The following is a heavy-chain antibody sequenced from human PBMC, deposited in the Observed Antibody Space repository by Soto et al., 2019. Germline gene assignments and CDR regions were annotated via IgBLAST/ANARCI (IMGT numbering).Heavy chain of an antibody. J-gene: IGHJ6*02. Sequence: QVQLVQSGAEVKKPGSSVKVSCKASGGTFSSYTISWVRQAPGQGLEWMGRIIPILGIANYAQKVQGRVTNTADKPTSTAYMGLSSPGSEDTAVYYCARIKAVADYYYYGMDVWGQGTTVTVSS. CDR1: GGTFSSYT. CDR2: IIPILGIA. CDR3: ARIKAVADYYYYGMDV. D-gene: IGHD6-19*01. V-gene: IGHV1-69*02.